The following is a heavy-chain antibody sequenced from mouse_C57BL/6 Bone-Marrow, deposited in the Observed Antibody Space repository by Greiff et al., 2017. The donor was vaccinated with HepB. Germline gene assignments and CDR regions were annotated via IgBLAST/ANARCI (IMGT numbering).Heavy chain of an antibody. CDR1: GYTFTSYW. J-gene: IGHJ2*01. Sequence: QVQLQQPGAELVRPGSSVKLSCKASGYTFTSYWMDWVKQRPGQGLEWIGNIYPSDSETHYNQKFKDKATLTVDKSSSTAYMQLSSLTSEDSAFYYCARYYYYAHFDYWGQGTTLTVSS. CDR2: IYPSDSET. V-gene: IGHV1-61*01. CDR3: ARYYYYAHFDY. D-gene: IGHD1-1*01.